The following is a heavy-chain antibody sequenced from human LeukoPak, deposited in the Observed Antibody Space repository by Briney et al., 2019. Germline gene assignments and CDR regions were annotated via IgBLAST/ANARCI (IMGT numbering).Heavy chain of an antibody. Sequence: SETLSLTCAVSGGSFTGYYWSWIRQPPGKGLEWMGEINHSGSTTYNPSLKSRVTIPVDTSKNQFSLELSSVTAADTAVYYCATYGSGSYGPFDYWGQGTLVTVSS. V-gene: IGHV4-34*01. D-gene: IGHD3-10*01. CDR1: GGSFTGYY. J-gene: IGHJ4*02. CDR3: ATYGSGSYGPFDY. CDR2: INHSGST.